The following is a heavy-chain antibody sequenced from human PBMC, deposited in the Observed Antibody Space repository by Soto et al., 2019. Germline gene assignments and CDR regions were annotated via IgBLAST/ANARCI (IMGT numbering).Heavy chain of an antibody. CDR1: GGTFSSYA. CDR2: IIPIFGTA. J-gene: IGHJ6*02. D-gene: IGHD3-10*01. CDR3: ERAGKSLTYYHGMDV. V-gene: IGHV1-69*06. Sequence: SVKVSCKASGGTFSSYAISWVRQAPGQGLEWMGGIIPIFGTANYAQKFQGRVTITADKSTSTAYMELSSLRSEDTAVYYCERAGKSLTYYHGMDVWGQGTTVTVSS.